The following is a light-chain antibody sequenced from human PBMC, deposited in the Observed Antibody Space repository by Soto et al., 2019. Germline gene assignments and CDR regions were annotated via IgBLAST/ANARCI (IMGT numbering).Light chain of an antibody. Sequence: EIVLTQSPATLSLSPGERATLSCRASQSVSSYLAWYQQKPGQAPRLLIYDASNRATGIPARFSGSGSGTDYPLTISSLEPEDVAVYYCQQRSDWPRTFGQGTKLEIK. CDR3: QQRSDWPRT. CDR1: QSVSSY. CDR2: DAS. V-gene: IGKV3-11*01. J-gene: IGKJ2*01.